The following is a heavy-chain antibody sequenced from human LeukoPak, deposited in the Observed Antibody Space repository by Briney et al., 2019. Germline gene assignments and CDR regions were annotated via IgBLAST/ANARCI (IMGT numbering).Heavy chain of an antibody. V-gene: IGHV3-30*02. CDR3: AKDGDYDFWGGHLDY. D-gene: IGHD3-3*01. CDR2: IRHDGSNE. Sequence: GGSLRLSCAASGFTFNTYGMNWVRQAPGKGLEWVAFIRHDGSNEYYTESVKGRFTISRDNSKNTLYLQMNSLRAEDMALYYCAKDGDYDFWGGHLDYWGQGTLVTVSS. CDR1: GFTFNTYG. J-gene: IGHJ4*02.